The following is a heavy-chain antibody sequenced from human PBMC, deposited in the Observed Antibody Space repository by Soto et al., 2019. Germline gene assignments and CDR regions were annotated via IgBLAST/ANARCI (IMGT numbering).Heavy chain of an antibody. CDR2: IYYSGIT. CDR3: ARGIVDTAMAYNWFDP. V-gene: IGHV4-31*03. J-gene: IGHJ5*02. CDR1: GGSISSGGYY. Sequence: SETLSLTCTVSGGSISSGGYYWSWIRQHPGKGLEWIGYIYYSGITYYNPSLKSRVTISVDTSKNQFSLKLSSLTAADTAVYYCARGIVDTAMAYNWFDPWGQGTLVTVSS. D-gene: IGHD5-18*01.